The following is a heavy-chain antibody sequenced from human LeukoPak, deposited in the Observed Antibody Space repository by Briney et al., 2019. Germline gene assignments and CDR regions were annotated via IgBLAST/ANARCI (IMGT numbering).Heavy chain of an antibody. Sequence: ASVKVSCKASGYTFTSYYMHWVRQAPGQGLEWMGIINPSGGSTSYAQKFQGRVTMTRDTSTSTVYMELSSLRSEDTAVYYCARGPEPGITMIRPFDYWGQGTLVTVSS. CDR1: GYTFTSYY. CDR2: INPSGGST. V-gene: IGHV1-46*01. CDR3: ARGPEPGITMIRPFDY. J-gene: IGHJ4*02. D-gene: IGHD3-10*01.